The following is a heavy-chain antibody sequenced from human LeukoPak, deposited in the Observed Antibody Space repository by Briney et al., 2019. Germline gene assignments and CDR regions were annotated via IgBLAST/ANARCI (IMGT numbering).Heavy chain of an antibody. CDR2: IYYSGST. V-gene: IGHV4-59*08. CDR1: GGSISSYY. Sequence: NPSETLSLTCTVSGGSISSYYWSWIRQPPGKGLEWIGYIYYSGSTNYNPSLKSRVTISVDTSKNQFSLKLSSVTAADTAVYYCARHGGQLARPPRVDYFDYWGQGTLVTVSS. J-gene: IGHJ4*02. CDR3: ARHGGQLARPPRVDYFDY. D-gene: IGHD6-13*01.